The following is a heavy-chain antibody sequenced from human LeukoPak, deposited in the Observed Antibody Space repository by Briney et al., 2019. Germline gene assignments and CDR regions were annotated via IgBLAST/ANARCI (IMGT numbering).Heavy chain of an antibody. CDR3: AKDITGSFTFYY. J-gene: IGHJ4*02. CDR1: GFTFSSYA. V-gene: IGHV3-30-3*01. CDR2: TLYDGSKT. Sequence: PGRSGSLYCAASGFTFSSYAMHWVRQAPGEGLEWVAVTLYDGSKTYYADSVKGRFTVSRDNSKNTVCLQMNSLRAEDTAVYYCAKDITGSFTFYYWDQGTLVTVSS. D-gene: IGHD1-20*01.